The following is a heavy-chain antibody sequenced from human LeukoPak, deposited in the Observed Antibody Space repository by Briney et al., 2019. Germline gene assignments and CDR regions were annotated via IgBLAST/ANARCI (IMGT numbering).Heavy chain of an antibody. CDR3: ARDIGGGGTEP. J-gene: IGHJ5*02. Sequence: GGSLRLSCAASGFTFSSYSMNWVRQAPGKGLEYVSAISSNGGSTYYANSVKGRFTISRDNSKNTLYLQMGSLRAEDMAVYYCARDIGGGGTEPWGQGTLVTVSS. CDR2: ISSNGGST. D-gene: IGHD1-26*01. V-gene: IGHV3-64*01. CDR1: GFTFSSYS.